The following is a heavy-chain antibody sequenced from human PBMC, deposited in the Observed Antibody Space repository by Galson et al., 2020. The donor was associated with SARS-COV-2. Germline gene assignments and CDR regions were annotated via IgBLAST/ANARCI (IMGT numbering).Heavy chain of an antibody. CDR2: IYYSGTT. D-gene: IGHD2-2*02. V-gene: IGHV4-39*01. Sequence: ETSETLSLTCTVSGGSISSSSYYWGWIRQPPGKGLEWIGGIYYSGTTYYNPSHKSRLPIPVDTSKNQFALKRSSVTAADTAVYYGARRKAGDCSRNSCYTDNGFDPGGQGTLVTVAS. CDR3: ARRKAGDCSRNSCYTDNGFDP. CDR1: GGSISSSSYY. J-gene: IGHJ5*02.